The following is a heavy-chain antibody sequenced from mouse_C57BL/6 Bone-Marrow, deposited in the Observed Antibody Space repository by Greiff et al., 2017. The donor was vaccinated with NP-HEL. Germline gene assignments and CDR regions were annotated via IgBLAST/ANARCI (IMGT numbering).Heavy chain of an antibody. Sequence: EVMLVESGGGLVKPGGSLKLSCAASGFTFSSYTMSWVRQTPEKRLEWVATISGGGGNTYYPDSVKGRFTISRDNAKNTLYLQMSSLRSEDTALYYCARIYYEGFDYWGQGTTLTVSS. D-gene: IGHD2-4*01. CDR3: ARIYYEGFDY. V-gene: IGHV5-9*01. J-gene: IGHJ2*01. CDR1: GFTFSSYT. CDR2: ISGGGGNT.